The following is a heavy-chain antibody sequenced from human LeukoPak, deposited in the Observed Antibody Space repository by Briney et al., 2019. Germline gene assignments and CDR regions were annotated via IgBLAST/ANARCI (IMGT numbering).Heavy chain of an antibody. V-gene: IGHV1-8*01. CDR1: EYTFRNFD. CDR3: VETGLGRARYDNRGRYVGAFDI. CDR2: MNPNSGNT. Sequence: ASVKVSCKSSEYTFRNFDIHWVRQAPGQGLEWMGWMNPNSGNTDYAQKFQGRVTMTRDTSLSTAYMDLSSLTSDDTAMYYCVETGLGRARYDNRGRYVGAFDIWGQGTMVTVPS. J-gene: IGHJ3*02. D-gene: IGHD3-22*01.